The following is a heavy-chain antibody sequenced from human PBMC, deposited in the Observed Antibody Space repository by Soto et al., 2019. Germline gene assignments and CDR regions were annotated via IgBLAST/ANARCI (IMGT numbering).Heavy chain of an antibody. CDR2: ISGGGDTT. Sequence: EVQLLESGGGLVQPGGSLRLSCAASGFTFNNYAMTWVRQAPGKGLEWVSAISGGGDTTSYADSVKGRVTVSRDGSKNTLYLQMSSLRAEDTALYYCAKGRGGSGCLTNRVDFWGQGTLVTVSS. CDR3: AKGRGGSGCLTNRVDF. J-gene: IGHJ4*02. D-gene: IGHD3-10*01. CDR1: GFTFNNYA. V-gene: IGHV3-23*01.